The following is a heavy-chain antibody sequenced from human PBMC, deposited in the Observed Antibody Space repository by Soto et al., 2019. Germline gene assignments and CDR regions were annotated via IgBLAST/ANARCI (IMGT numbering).Heavy chain of an antibody. CDR1: GFTFSSYA. D-gene: IGHD3-10*01. CDR3: VRDPYYYGSRYVFDI. J-gene: IGHJ3*02. Sequence: QVQLVESGGGVVQPGRSLRLSCAASGFTFSSYAMHWVRQAPGKGLEWVALISYDGSNKYCADSVKGRFTISRDNSKNTLYLQMNSLRDEDTALYYCVRDPYYYGSRYVFDIWGQGTMVTVSS. V-gene: IGHV3-30-3*01. CDR2: ISYDGSNK.